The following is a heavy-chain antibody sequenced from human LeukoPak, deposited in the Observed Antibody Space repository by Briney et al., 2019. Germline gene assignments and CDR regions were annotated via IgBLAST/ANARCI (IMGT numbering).Heavy chain of an antibody. CDR2: ISYDGSNK. CDR1: GFTFSSYG. Sequence: GGSLRLSCAASGFTFSSYGMHWVRQAPGKGLEWVAVISYDGSNKYYADSVKGRFTISRDNSKNTLYLQMNSLRAEDTSVYYCARESHVGWNIWFDPWGQGTLVTVSS. V-gene: IGHV3-30*03. J-gene: IGHJ5*02. CDR3: ARESHVGWNIWFDP. D-gene: IGHD6-19*01.